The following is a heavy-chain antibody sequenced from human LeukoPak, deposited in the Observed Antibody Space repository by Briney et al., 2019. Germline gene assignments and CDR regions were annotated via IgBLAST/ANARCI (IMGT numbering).Heavy chain of an antibody. CDR1: GCTFTGYY. V-gene: IGHV1-2*02. CDR2: INPNSGGT. CDR3: SRGGTILRPLDY. D-gene: IGHD2-15*01. Sequence: ASVKVSCKASGCTFTGYYMHWVRQAPGQGLEWMGWINPNSGGTNYAQKFQGRVTMTRDTSISTAYMELSRLTSDDTAVYYCSRGGTILRPLDYWGQGTLVTVSS. J-gene: IGHJ4*02.